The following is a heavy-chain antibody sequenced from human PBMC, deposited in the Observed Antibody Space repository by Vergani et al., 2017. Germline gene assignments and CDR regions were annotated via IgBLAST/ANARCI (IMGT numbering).Heavy chain of an antibody. D-gene: IGHD6-13*01. J-gene: IGHJ4*02. CDR1: GGSISSHY. V-gene: IGHV4-59*11. CDR3: ARGGRQQLVQTYFDY. CDR2: IYYSGST. Sequence: QVQLQESGPGLVKPSETLSLTCTVSGGSISSHYWSWIRQPPGKGLEWIGYIYYSGSTNYKPSLKSRVTISVDTSKNQFSLKLSSGTAADTAVYYCARGGRQQLVQTYFDYWGQGTLVTVSS.